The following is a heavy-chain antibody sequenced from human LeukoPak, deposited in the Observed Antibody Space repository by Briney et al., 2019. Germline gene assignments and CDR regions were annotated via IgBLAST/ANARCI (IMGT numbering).Heavy chain of an antibody. V-gene: IGHV3-21*01. D-gene: IGHD3-22*01. CDR1: GFTFSSYA. Sequence: GGSLRLSCAASGFTFSSYAMSWVRQAPGKGLEWVSSISSSSSHIYYADSVKGRFTIFRDNAKNSLYLQMNSLRVEDTAVFYCARDRYDSSGYHYSDYWGQGTLVTVSS. CDR3: ARDRYDSSGYHYSDY. CDR2: ISSSSSHI. J-gene: IGHJ4*02.